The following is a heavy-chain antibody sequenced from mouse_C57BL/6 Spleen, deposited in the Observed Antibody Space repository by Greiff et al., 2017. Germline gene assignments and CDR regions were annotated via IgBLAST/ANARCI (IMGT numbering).Heavy chain of an antibody. J-gene: IGHJ3*01. Sequence: QVQLQQSGAELVKPGASVKLSCKASGYTFTSYWMHWVKQRPGQGLEWIGMIHPNSGSTNYNEKFKSKATLTVDKSSSTAYMQLSSLTSEDSAVYYCAREDDYDDGYAWFAYWGQGTLVTVSA. CDR2: IHPNSGST. V-gene: IGHV1-64*01. D-gene: IGHD2-4*01. CDR1: GYTFTSYW. CDR3: AREDDYDDGYAWFAY.